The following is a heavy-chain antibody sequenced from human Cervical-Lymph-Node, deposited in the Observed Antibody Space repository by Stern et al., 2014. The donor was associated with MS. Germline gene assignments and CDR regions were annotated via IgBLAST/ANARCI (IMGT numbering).Heavy chain of an antibody. CDR3: ARHRYCSSTSCGLDP. D-gene: IGHD2-2*01. CDR2: IYPGDSDP. CDR1: GYSFTNYW. J-gene: IGHJ5*02. Sequence: EVQLVESGAEVKKPGESLKISCKGSGYSFTNYWIGWVRQMPGEGPEWMGTIYPGDSDPRYSPSFQGQVTISADKSISTAYLQWSSLKASDTAMYYCARHRYCSSTSCGLDPWGQGTLVTVSS. V-gene: IGHV5-51*01.